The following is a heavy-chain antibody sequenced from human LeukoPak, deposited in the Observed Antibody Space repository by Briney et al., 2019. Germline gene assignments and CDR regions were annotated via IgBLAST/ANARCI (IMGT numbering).Heavy chain of an antibody. CDR1: GGSISSGDYY. V-gene: IGHV4-30-4*01. J-gene: IGHJ4*02. D-gene: IGHD6-13*01. CDR3: ARDQLGIYYFDY. CDR2: IYYSGST. Sequence: SETLSLTCTVSGGSISSGDYYWSWIRQPPGEGLEWIGYIYYSGSTYYNPSLKSRVTISVDTSKNQFSLKLSSVTAADTAVYYCARDQLGIYYFDYWGQGTLVTVSS.